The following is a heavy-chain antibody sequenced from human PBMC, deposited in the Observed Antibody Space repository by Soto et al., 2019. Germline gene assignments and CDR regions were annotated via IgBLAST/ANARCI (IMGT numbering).Heavy chain of an antibody. CDR3: ARSADIVVVVAAGLYYFDY. V-gene: IGHV3-20*04. CDR1: GFTFDDYG. D-gene: IGHD2-15*01. CDR2: INWNGGST. Sequence: ESGGGVVRPGGSLRLSCAASGFTFDDYGMSWVRQAPGKGLEWVSGINWNGGSTGYADSVKGRFTISRDNAKNSLYLQMNSLRAEDTALYYCARSADIVVVVAAGLYYFDYWGQGTLVTVSS. J-gene: IGHJ4*02.